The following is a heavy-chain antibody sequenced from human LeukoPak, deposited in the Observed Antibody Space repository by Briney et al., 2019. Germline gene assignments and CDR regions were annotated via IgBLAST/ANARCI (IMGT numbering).Heavy chain of an antibody. CDR1: GGSISSYY. D-gene: IGHD3-9*01. J-gene: IGHJ5*02. CDR2: IYYSGST. CDR3: ASQVGNILTGYTQNWFDP. V-gene: IGHV4-39*01. Sequence: SETLSLTCTVSGGSISSYYWGWIRQPPGKGLEWIGSIYYSGSTYYNPSLKSRVTISVDTSKNQFSLKLSSVTAADTAVYYCASQVGNILTGYTQNWFDPWGQGTLVTVSS.